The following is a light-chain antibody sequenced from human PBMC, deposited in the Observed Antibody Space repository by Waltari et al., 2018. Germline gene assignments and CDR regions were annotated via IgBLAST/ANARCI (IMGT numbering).Light chain of an antibody. J-gene: IGLJ2*01. V-gene: IGLV2-23*02. CDR2: EVT. Sequence: QSALTQPASVSGSPGQSITISCTGTSSDVGSYNLVSWFQRHPGKAPELLISEVTKRPSGVSNRFSGAKSGNTASLTISGLQAEDEADYYCCSYASGSTIIFGGGTKLTVL. CDR1: SSDVGSYNL. CDR3: CSYASGSTII.